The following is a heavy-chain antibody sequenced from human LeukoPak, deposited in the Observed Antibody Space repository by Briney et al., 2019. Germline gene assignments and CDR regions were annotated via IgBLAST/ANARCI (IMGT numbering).Heavy chain of an antibody. J-gene: IGHJ4*02. CDR3: ATQTQYGSSYDY. CDR2: VYYSGTT. Sequence: SETLSLTCIVSGGSISNYYWHWIRQSPGKGLEWIGYVYYSGTTNYNPSLKSRVTISVDTSKNQFSLKLSSVTAADTAVYYCATQTQYGSSYDYWGQGTLVTVSS. CDR1: GGSISNYY. D-gene: IGHD6-6*01. V-gene: IGHV4-59*01.